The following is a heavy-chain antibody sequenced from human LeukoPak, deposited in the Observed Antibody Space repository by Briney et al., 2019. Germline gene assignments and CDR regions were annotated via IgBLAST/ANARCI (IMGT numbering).Heavy chain of an antibody. CDR2: MYTSGST. J-gene: IGHJ2*01. CDR1: GGSISSYY. CDR3: ARGGYNWNSWYFDL. V-gene: IGHV4-4*07. Sequence: PSETLSLTCTVSGGSISSYYWSWIRQPAGKGLEWIGRMYTSGSTNYNPSLESRVTMSVDTSKNQFSLKLSSVTAADTAVYYCARGGYNWNSWYFDLWGRGILVTVSS. D-gene: IGHD1/OR15-1a*01.